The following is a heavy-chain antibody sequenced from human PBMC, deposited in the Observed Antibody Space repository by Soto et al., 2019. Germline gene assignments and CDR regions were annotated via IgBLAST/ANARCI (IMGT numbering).Heavy chain of an antibody. D-gene: IGHD3-22*01. Sequence: QVQLQESGPGLLKPSETLSLTCTVSGGSIRSYCCTWIRQPLGEGLEWIGCICNSGSTNYNPSLKGRVIISVHTQKHQFSLQLSSVTVADTAFCCCAGGASIVVATRRLMDVWGKGTKVTVSS. CDR2: ICNSGST. J-gene: IGHJ6*03. V-gene: IGHV4-59*03. CDR3: AGGASIVVATRRLMDV. CDR1: GGSIRSYC.